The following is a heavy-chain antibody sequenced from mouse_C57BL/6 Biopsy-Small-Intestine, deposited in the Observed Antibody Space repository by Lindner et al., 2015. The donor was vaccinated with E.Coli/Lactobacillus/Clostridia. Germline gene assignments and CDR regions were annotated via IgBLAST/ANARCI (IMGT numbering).Heavy chain of an antibody. CDR3: ARGSGTSGRDWFDP. V-gene: IGHV1-81*01. Sequence: SVKVSCKASGYTFTSHDINWVRQATGQGLEWMGWMNSNTGNADYAQKFQGRVIMTRDTSISTAYMELSSLRSEDTAVYYCARGSGTSGRDWFDPWGQGTLVTVSS. CDR1: GYTFTSHD. CDR2: MNSNTGNA. J-gene: IGHJ4*01. D-gene: IGHD1-3*01.